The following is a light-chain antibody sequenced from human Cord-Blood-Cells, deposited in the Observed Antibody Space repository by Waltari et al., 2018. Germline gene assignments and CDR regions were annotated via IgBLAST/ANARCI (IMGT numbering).Light chain of an antibody. CDR1: SSDCGGYNY. CDR3: CSYAGSYTYV. V-gene: IGLV2-11*01. CDR2: DVS. J-gene: IGLJ1*01. Sequence: QSALPQPRSVSGSPGPSVTISCTGTSSDCGGYNYVSWYQQHPGKAPKLMIYDVSKRPSGVPDRFSGSKSGNTASLTISGLQAEDEADYYCCSYAGSYTYVFGTGTKVTVL.